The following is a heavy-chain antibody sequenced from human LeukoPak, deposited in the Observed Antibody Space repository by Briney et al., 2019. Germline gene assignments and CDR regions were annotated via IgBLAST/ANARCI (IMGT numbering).Heavy chain of an antibody. J-gene: IGHJ5*02. Sequence: ASVKVSCKASGGTFSSYAISWVRQAPGQGLEWMGGIIPIFGTANYAQKFQGRVTITTDESTSTAYMELSSLRSEDTAVYYCARDPTFIAVAGDNWFDPWGQGTLVTVSS. CDR1: GGTFSSYA. V-gene: IGHV1-69*05. D-gene: IGHD6-19*01. CDR2: IIPIFGTA. CDR3: ARDPTFIAVAGDNWFDP.